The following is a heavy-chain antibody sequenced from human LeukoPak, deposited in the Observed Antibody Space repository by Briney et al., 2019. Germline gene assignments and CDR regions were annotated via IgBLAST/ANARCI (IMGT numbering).Heavy chain of an antibody. CDR3: ARHGSGKGADY. V-gene: IGHV1-69*13. CDR2: IIPIFGTA. CDR1: GYTFTSYA. Sequence: SVKVSCKASGYTFTSYAMHWVRQAPGQGLEWMGGIIPIFGTANYAQKFQGRVTITADGSTSTAYMELSSLRSEDTAVYYCARHGSGKGADYWGQGTLVTVSS. D-gene: IGHD3-10*01. J-gene: IGHJ4*02.